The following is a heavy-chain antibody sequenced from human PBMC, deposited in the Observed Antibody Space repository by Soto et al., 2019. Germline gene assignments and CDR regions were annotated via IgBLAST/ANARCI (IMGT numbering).Heavy chain of an antibody. Sequence: EVQLVESGGGLVQPGGSLRLSCAASGFTVSSNYMSWVRQAPGKGLEWVSVIYSGGSTYYADSVKGRFTISRDNSKNTLYRQMNSLRAEDTAVYYCARDRITGIPYYYYGMDVWGQGTTVTVSS. V-gene: IGHV3-66*01. CDR3: ARDRITGIPYYYYGMDV. CDR2: IYSGGST. CDR1: GFTVSSNY. D-gene: IGHD1-20*01. J-gene: IGHJ6*02.